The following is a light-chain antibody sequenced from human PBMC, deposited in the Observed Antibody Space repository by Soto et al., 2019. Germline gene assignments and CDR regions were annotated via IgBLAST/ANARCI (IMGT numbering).Light chain of an antibody. V-gene: IGKV3-20*01. Sequence: EIVLTQSPGTLSLSPGERATLSCRASQSVSSSYLAWYQQRPGQAPRLLIFDSSNRATGIPDRFSGSGSGKDFTLTISRLEPEDFAVYYCQHYGDSPGFTFGPGTKVEIK. CDR1: QSVSSSY. CDR2: DSS. J-gene: IGKJ3*01. CDR3: QHYGDSPGFT.